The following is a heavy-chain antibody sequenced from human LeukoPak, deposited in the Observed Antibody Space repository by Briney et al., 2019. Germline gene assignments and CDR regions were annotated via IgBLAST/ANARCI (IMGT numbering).Heavy chain of an antibody. CDR2: IRYDGSNK. J-gene: IGHJ4*02. CDR1: GFTFSSYG. CDR3: ARDFEAGYCSSTSCSYFDY. Sequence: PGRSLRLSCAASGFTFSSYGMHWVRQAPGKGLEWVAFIRYDGSNKYYADSVKGRFTISRDNSKNTLYLQMNSLRAEDTAVYYCARDFEAGYCSSTSCSYFDYWGRGTLVTVSS. V-gene: IGHV3-33*08. D-gene: IGHD2-2*01.